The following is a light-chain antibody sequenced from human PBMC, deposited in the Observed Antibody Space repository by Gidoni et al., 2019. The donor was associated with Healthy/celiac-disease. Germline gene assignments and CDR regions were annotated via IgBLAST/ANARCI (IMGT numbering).Light chain of an antibody. J-gene: IGLJ3*02. CDR3: AAWDDSLSGWV. Sequence: QSVLTQPPSASGTRGQRVPLSCSGSSSNIGSNYVYWYQQLPGTAPNLLIYRNNQRPSGVPDRFSGSKSGTSASLAISGLRSEDEADYYCAAWDDSLSGWVFGGGTKLTVL. V-gene: IGLV1-47*01. CDR2: RNN. CDR1: SSNIGSNY.